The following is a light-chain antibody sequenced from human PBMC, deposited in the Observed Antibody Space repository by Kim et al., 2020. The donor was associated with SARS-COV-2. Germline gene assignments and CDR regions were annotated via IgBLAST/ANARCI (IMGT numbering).Light chain of an antibody. CDR3: QQYDNLPIT. CDR1: QDIRYY. V-gene: IGKV1-33*01. J-gene: IGKJ5*01. Sequence: ASVGDRVTIPCQASQDIRYYLNWYQQKPGKAPKLLIYDASNLETGVSSRFSGSGSGTDFSFTINSLQPEDIGTYYCQQYDNLPITFGQGTRLEIK. CDR2: DAS.